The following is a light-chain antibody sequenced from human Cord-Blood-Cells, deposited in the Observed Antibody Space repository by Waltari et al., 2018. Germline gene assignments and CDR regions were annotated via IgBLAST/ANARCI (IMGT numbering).Light chain of an antibody. CDR2: WAS. V-gene: IGKV4-1*01. CDR3: QQYYSTPWT. Sequence: DIVMTQSPDSLAVSLGERATINCKSSQSVLYSSHNKNYLAWYQQKPGQPPTLLIYWASTRESGVPDRFSGSGSGTDFTLTSSSLQAEDVAVYYCQQYYSTPWTFGQGTKVEIK. CDR1: QSVLYSSHNKNY. J-gene: IGKJ1*01.